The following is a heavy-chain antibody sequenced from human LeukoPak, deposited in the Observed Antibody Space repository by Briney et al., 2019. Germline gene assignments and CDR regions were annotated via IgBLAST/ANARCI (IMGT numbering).Heavy chain of an antibody. CDR2: IYYSGST. D-gene: IGHD2-21*02. J-gene: IGHJ3*02. Sequence: PSETLSLTCTVSGDSISAFYWTWIRQSAGKGLEWIGRIYYSGSTNYNPSLKSRVTMSIDTSKNQFSLKVRSVTAADTAIYYCARDFRVYCGDDCSTGAFNIWGPGTSVTVSS. CDR3: ARDFRVYCGDDCSTGAFNI. V-gene: IGHV4-4*07. CDR1: GDSISAFY.